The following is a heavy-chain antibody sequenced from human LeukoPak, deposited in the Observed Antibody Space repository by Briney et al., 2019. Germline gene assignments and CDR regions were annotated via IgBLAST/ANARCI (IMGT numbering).Heavy chain of an antibody. V-gene: IGHV3-11*01. CDR1: GFTFSDYY. D-gene: IGHD6-19*01. Sequence: PGGSLRLSCAASGFTFSDYYMSWIRQAPGKGLEWVSYISSSGSTMYYADSVKGRFTISRDNAKNSLYLQMNSLRAEDTAVYYCAGHKAVAGFYYYGMDVWGQGTTVTVSS. CDR3: AGHKAVAGFYYYGMDV. CDR2: ISSSGSTM. J-gene: IGHJ6*02.